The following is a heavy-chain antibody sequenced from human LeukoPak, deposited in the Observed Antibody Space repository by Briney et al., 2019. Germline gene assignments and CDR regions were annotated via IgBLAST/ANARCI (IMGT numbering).Heavy chain of an antibody. J-gene: IGHJ3*02. Sequence: PGGSLRLSCAASGFTFSSYAMHWVRQAPGKGLEYVSAISSNGGSTYYANSVKGRFTISRDNSKNTLYLQMGSLRAEDMAVYYCARGDSGSSSKRGNAFDIWGQGTMVTVSS. CDR1: GFTFSSYA. V-gene: IGHV3-64*01. D-gene: IGHD1-26*01. CDR3: ARGDSGSSSKRGNAFDI. CDR2: ISSNGGST.